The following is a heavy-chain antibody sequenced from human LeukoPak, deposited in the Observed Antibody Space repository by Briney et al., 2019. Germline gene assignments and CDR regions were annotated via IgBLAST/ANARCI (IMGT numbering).Heavy chain of an antibody. V-gene: IGHV3-48*03. Sequence: GGSLRLSCAASGFTFSSYEMNWVRQAPGKGLEWVSYISSSGSTIYYADSVKGRFTISRDSAKNSLYLQMNSLRAEDTAVYYCARGIDDDARYSSGWYWGQGTLVTVSS. CDR3: ARGIDDDARYSSGWY. D-gene: IGHD6-19*01. J-gene: IGHJ4*02. CDR1: GFTFSSYE. CDR2: ISSSGSTI.